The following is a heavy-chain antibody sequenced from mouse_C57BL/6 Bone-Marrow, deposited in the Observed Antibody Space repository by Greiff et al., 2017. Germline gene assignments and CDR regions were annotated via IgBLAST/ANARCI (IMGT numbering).Heavy chain of an antibody. CDR2: ISYDGSN. J-gene: IGHJ1*03. D-gene: IGHD1-1*01. V-gene: IGHV3-6*01. Sequence: ESGPGLVKPSQSLSLTCSVTGYSITSGYYWNWIRQFPGNKLEWMGYISYDGSNNYNPSLKNRISITRDTSKNQFFLKLNSVTTEDTATYYCARPYYYYGNWYFDVWGTGTTVTVSS. CDR1: GYSITSGYY. CDR3: ARPYYYYGNWYFDV.